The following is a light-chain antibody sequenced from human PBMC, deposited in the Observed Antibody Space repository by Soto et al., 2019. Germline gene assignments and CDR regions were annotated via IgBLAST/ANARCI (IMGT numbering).Light chain of an antibody. CDR2: GAS. Sequence: EIVLTQSPATLSLSPGERATLSCRASQSVSSNLAWYQQKPGQAPRLLIYGASTRATGIPDRFSGSGSGTDFTLTISRLEPEDFAVYYCQQYGTSPPLTFGGGTKV. J-gene: IGKJ4*01. V-gene: IGKV3-20*01. CDR1: QSVSSN. CDR3: QQYGTSPPLT.